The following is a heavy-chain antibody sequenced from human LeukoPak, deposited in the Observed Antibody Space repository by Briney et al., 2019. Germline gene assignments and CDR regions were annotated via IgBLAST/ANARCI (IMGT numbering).Heavy chain of an antibody. Sequence: ASVKVSCKASGYTFTSYGISWVRQAPGQGLEWMGWIRAYNGNTNYAQKFQGRVTMTTDTSTSTAYMELRSLRSDDTAVYYCARNTYYYDSSGYYYEGWFDPWGQGTLVTVSS. V-gene: IGHV1-18*01. CDR2: IRAYNGNT. CDR1: GYTFTSYG. CDR3: ARNTYYYDSSGYYYEGWFDP. D-gene: IGHD3-22*01. J-gene: IGHJ5*02.